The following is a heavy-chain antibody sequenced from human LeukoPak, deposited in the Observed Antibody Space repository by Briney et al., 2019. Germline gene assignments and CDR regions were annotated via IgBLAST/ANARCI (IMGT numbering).Heavy chain of an antibody. J-gene: IGHJ4*02. CDR1: GFTFSSYA. CDR2: ISGSGGST. D-gene: IGHD6-19*01. V-gene: IGHV3-23*01. Sequence: GGSLRLSCAASGFTFSSYAMHWVRQAPGKGLEWVSAISGSGGSTYYADSVKGRFTISRDNSKNTLYLQMNSLRAEDTAVYYCAKGHTVAGRYYFDYWGQGTLVTVSS. CDR3: AKGHTVAGRYYFDY.